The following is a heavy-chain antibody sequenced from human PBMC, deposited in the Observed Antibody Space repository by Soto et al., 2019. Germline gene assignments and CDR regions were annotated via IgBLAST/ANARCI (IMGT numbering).Heavy chain of an antibody. J-gene: IGHJ6*02. CDR3: ARDYYDSSGYPDYYYGMDV. CDR1: GGSISSYY. D-gene: IGHD3-22*01. V-gene: IGHV4-59*01. CDR2: IYYSGST. Sequence: SETLSLTCTVSGGSISSYYWSWIRQPPGTGLEWIGYIYYSGSTNYNPSLKSRVTISVDTSKNQFSLKLSSVTAADTAVYYCARDYYDSSGYPDYYYGMDVWGQGTTVTVSS.